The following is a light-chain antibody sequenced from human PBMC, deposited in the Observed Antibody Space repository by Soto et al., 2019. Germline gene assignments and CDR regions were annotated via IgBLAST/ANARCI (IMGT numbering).Light chain of an antibody. Sequence: IEVTQSPSSLSSSLGDTVTLTCRASQSVSSYFSWYQQKPGKAPNLRIYAASRLQSGVPSRFSGSGSGTYFTLTISGLQREDFATYYCQQSYSRVTFGQGTKVDI. CDR3: QQSYSRVT. J-gene: IGKJ1*01. CDR2: AAS. CDR1: QSVSSY. V-gene: IGKV1-39*01.